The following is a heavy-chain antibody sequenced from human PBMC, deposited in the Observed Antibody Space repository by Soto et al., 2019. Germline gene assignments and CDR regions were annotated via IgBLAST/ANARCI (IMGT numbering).Heavy chain of an antibody. CDR3: ASSYCSGGSCYSRRAFDI. J-gene: IGHJ3*02. V-gene: IGHV1-18*01. Sequence: GASVKVSCKASGYTFTSYGISWVRQAPGQGLEWMGWISAYNGNTNYAQKLQGRVTMTTDTSTSTAYMELRSLRSDDTAVYYCASSYCSGGSCYSRRAFDIWGQGTMVT. CDR1: GYTFTSYG. CDR2: ISAYNGNT. D-gene: IGHD2-15*01.